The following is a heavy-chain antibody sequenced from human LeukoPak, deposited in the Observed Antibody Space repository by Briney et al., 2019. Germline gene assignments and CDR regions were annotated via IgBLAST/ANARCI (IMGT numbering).Heavy chain of an antibody. CDR2: LNSDETSA. Sequence: GGSLRLSCEASGFSFRDYWMHWVRQAPGRGLVWVSRLNSDETSATYADSVKGRFTISRDTAKNTLYLDMNSLRVEDTAVYYCARAPPTFLTHRFDPWGQGTLVTVSS. CDR3: ARAPPTFLTHRFDP. J-gene: IGHJ5*02. CDR1: GFSFRDYW. D-gene: IGHD7-27*01. V-gene: IGHV3-74*03.